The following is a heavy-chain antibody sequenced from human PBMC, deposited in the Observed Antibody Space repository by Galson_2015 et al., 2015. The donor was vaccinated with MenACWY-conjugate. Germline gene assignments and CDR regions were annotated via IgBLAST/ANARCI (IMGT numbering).Heavy chain of an antibody. CDR1: GFTLSSYS. D-gene: IGHD3-3*01. CDR2: IWSDGNKK. CDR3: ARDRGLEWLPSNWFDP. J-gene: IGHJ5*02. V-gene: IGHV3-33*01. Sequence: SLRLSRAASGFTLSSYSMHWVRQSPGKGLEWVALIWSDGNKKSYVDSVRGRFNISRDNSKNTLFLQMNNLRADDTAVYYCARDRGLEWLPSNWFDPWGQGTLVTVSS.